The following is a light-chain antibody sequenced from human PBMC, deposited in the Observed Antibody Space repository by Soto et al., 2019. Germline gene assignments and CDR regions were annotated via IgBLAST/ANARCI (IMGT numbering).Light chain of an antibody. V-gene: IGKV3-20*01. J-gene: IGKJ2*03. CDR1: QSVINY. CDR3: HQYGSSHS. CDR2: GVS. Sequence: EVVLTQSPGTLSLSPGERATLSCRASQSVINYLGWYQQKPGQAPRLLIYGVSSRATGIPDRFSGSGSGTDFTLTISRLEAEDVAVYYYHQYGSSHSFGQGTKLEIK.